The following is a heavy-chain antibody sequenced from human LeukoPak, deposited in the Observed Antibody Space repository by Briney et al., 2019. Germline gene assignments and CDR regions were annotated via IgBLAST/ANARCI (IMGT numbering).Heavy chain of an antibody. CDR2: IRYDGSNK. CDR1: GFTFSSYG. V-gene: IGHV3-30*02. CDR3: AKGLLWFENMFDY. D-gene: IGHD3-10*01. J-gene: IGHJ4*02. Sequence: GGSLRLSCAASGFTFSSYGMHWVRQAPGKGLEWVAFIRYDGSNKYYAGSVKGRFTISRDNSKNTLYLQMNSLRAEDTALYYCAKGLLWFENMFDYWGQGTLVTVSS.